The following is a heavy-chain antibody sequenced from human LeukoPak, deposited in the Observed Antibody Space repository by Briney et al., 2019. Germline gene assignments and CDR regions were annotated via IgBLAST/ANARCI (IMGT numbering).Heavy chain of an antibody. J-gene: IGHJ2*01. CDR1: GLSFSSYD. Sequence: HAGGSLRLSCAASGLSFSSYDMHWVRQATGKGLEWVSSIGTKGDTFLSDSVRGRFTNSRENCKNSLYLQMSSLRAGDPAVYYCAREMSDTVTWGWYFDLWGRGTLVTVSS. V-gene: IGHV3-13*01. CDR3: AREMSDTVTWGWYFDL. CDR2: IGTKGDT. D-gene: IGHD4-17*01.